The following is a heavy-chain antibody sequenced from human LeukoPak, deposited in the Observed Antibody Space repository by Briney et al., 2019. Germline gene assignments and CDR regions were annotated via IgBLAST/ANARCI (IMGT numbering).Heavy chain of an antibody. V-gene: IGHV4-34*01. CDR2: INHSGST. Sequence: NTSETLSLTCAVYGGSFSGYYWSWIRQPPGKRLEWIGEINHSGSTNYNPSLKSRVTISVDTSKNQFSLKLSSVTAADTAVYYCARGRRSYYAWSSFDYWGQGTLVTVPS. J-gene: IGHJ4*02. CDR3: ARGRRSYYAWSSFDY. CDR1: GGSFSGYY. D-gene: IGHD1-26*01.